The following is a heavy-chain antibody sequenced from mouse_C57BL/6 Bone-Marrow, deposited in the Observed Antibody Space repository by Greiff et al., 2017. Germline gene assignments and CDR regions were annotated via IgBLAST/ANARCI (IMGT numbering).Heavy chain of an antibody. CDR3: TTGMTTVVDY. V-gene: IGHV14-4*01. D-gene: IGHD1-1*01. Sequence: EVQRVESGAELVRPGASVKLSCTASGFNIKDDYMHWVKQRPEQGLEWIGWIDPENGDTEYASKFQGKATITADTSSNTAYLQLSSLTSEDTAVYYCTTGMTTVVDYWGQGTTLTVSS. CDR2: IDPENGDT. J-gene: IGHJ2*01. CDR1: GFNIKDDY.